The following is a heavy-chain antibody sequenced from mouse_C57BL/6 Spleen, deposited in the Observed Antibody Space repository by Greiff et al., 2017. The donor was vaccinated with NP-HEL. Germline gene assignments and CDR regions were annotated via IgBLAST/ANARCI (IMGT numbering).Heavy chain of an antibody. V-gene: IGHV2-9-1*01. CDR3: ARNEDGNYEAWFAY. Sequence: VQLQESGPGLVAPSQSLSITCTVSGFSLTSYAISWVRQPPGKGLEWLGVIWTGGGTNYNSALKSRLSISKDNSKSQVFLKMNSLQTDDTARYYCARNEDGNYEAWFAYWGQGTLVTVSA. J-gene: IGHJ3*01. CDR2: IWTGGGT. D-gene: IGHD2-1*01. CDR1: GFSLTSYA.